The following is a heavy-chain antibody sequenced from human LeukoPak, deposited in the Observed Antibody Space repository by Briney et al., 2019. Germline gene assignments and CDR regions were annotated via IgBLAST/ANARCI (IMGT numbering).Heavy chain of an antibody. CDR3: ASQGLVGAAPFDI. D-gene: IGHD1-26*01. V-gene: IGHV4-61*01. CDR1: GYSISSGCY. Sequence: SETLSLTCTVSGYSISSGCYWGWIRQPPGKGLEWIGYIYYSGSTNYNPSLKSRVTISVDTSKNQFSLKLSSVTAADTAVYYCASQGLVGAAPFDIWGQGTMVTVSS. CDR2: IYYSGST. J-gene: IGHJ3*02.